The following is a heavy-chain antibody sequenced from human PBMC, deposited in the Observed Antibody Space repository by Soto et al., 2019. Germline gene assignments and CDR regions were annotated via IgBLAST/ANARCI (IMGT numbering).Heavy chain of an antibody. V-gene: IGHV3-30-3*01. CDR1: GFTFSRYV. CDR3: AREVASSGSCGWFDP. J-gene: IGHJ5*02. CDR2: ISSDGNNK. Sequence: QVQLVESGGGVVQPGRSLRLSCAASGFTFSRYVMWWVRQAPGKGLEWVAAISSDGNNKYYTDSVKGRFTICRDNSKDTLYLQMNSLRAEETAVYYCAREVASSGSCGWFDPWGQGTLVSVSS. D-gene: IGHD3-22*01.